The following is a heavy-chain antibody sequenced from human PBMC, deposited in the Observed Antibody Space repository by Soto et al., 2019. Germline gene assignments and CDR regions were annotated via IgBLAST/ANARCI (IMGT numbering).Heavy chain of an antibody. CDR2: IIPMLDVT. CDR3: ARDPGGDWYFDL. V-gene: IGHV1-69*04. J-gene: IGHJ2*01. D-gene: IGHD6-25*01. Sequence: QVQLVQSGAAVKRPGSSVKVACKASGGTFTSYTFSWVRQAPGQGLEWMGRIIPMLDVTSYAQKFQGRLTITADKSTSTVYMELSSLKSEDTALFYSARDPGGDWYFDLWGRGTLVTVSS. CDR1: GGTFTSYT.